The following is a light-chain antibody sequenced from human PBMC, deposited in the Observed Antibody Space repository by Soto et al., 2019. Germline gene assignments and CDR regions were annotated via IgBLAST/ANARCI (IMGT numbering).Light chain of an antibody. CDR2: GAS. J-gene: IGKJ3*01. CDR1: QGIANF. Sequence: IQLTQSPSSLSASVGDRVTISCRASQGIANFLAWYQQKPGKAPKLLIYGASTLQSGVPSRFSGSGSGTDFTLPISGLKPEVFAPYSCQKLNSFPIPFGPGTKVD. V-gene: IGKV1-9*01. CDR3: QKLNSFPIP.